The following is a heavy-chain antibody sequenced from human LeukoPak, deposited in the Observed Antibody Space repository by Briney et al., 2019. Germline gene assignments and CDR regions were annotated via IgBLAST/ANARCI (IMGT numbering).Heavy chain of an antibody. D-gene: IGHD3-22*01. CDR1: GGSFSGYY. V-gene: IGHV4-34*01. J-gene: IGHJ6*02. Sequence: SETLSLTCAVYGGSFSGYYWSWIRQPPGKGLEWIGEINHSGSTNYNPSLKSRVTISVDTSKNQFSLKLSSVTAADTAVYYCARGRRYYYDSSGYYSRFVDYNYYGMDVWGQGTTVTVSS. CDR3: ARGRRYYYDSSGYYSRFVDYNYYGMDV. CDR2: INHSGST.